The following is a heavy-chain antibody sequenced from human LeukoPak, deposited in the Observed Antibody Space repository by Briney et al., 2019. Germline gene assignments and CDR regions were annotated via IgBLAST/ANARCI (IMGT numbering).Heavy chain of an antibody. D-gene: IGHD6-19*01. CDR1: GGSISSGFHY. CDR3: ARTTIAVAGTSDYFDY. Sequence: SETLSLTCTVSGGSISSGFHYWSWIRQPAGKGLEWIGHIYTSGSTNYNPSLKSRLTISVDTSKNQFFLKLSSVTAADTAVYYCARTTIAVAGTSDYFDYWSQGTLVTVSS. CDR2: IYTSGST. J-gene: IGHJ4*02. V-gene: IGHV4-61*09.